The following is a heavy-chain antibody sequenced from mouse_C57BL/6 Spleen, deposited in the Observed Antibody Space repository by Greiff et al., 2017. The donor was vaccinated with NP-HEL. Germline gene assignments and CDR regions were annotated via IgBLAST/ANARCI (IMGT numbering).Heavy chain of an antibody. V-gene: IGHV1-54*01. CDR3: ARWDYSNYAGY. D-gene: IGHD2-5*01. CDR2: INPGSGGT. J-gene: IGHJ2*01. CDR1: GYAFTNYL. Sequence: QVQLQQSGAELVRPGTSVKVSCKASGYAFTNYLIEWVKQRPGQGLEWIGVINPGSGGTNYNEKFKGKATLTADKSSSTAYMQLSSLTSEDSAVYFCARWDYSNYAGYWGQGTTLTVSS.